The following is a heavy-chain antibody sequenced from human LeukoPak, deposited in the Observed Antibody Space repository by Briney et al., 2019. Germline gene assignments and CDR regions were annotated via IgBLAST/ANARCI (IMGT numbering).Heavy chain of an antibody. CDR3: ARDLDGPSQVAPY. CDR2: ISYDGSNK. Sequence: GRSLRLSCAASGFTFSSYGMHWVRQAPGKGLEWVAVISYDGSNKYYADSVKGRFTISRDNSKNTLYLQMNSLRAEDTAVYYCARDLDGPSQVAPYWGQGTLVTVSS. J-gene: IGHJ4*02. D-gene: IGHD3-3*01. V-gene: IGHV3-30*03. CDR1: GFTFSSYG.